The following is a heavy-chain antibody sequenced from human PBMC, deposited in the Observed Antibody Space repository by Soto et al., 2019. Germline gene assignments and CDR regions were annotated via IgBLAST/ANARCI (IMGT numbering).Heavy chain of an antibody. CDR3: ARGDGGRYNCNYEYWFDP. CDR1: GGTFSSYA. D-gene: IGHD1-7*01. CDR2: ILPIFGTA. V-gene: IGHV1-69*01. Sequence: QVQLVQSGAEVKKPGSSVKVSCKASGGTFSSYAISWVRQAPGQGLEWMGGILPIFGTANYAEKFQGRATINVDESASRAYMELSRRSAEDTALYYCARGDGGRYNCNYEYWFDPWVQGTLVTVSS. J-gene: IGHJ5*02.